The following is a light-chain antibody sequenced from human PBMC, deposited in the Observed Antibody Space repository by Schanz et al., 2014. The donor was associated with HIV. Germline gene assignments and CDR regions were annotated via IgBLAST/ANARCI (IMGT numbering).Light chain of an antibody. Sequence: QSVLTQPRSVSGSPGQSVTISCTGTSSDVGSYNYVSWYQQRPGKAPKLMIFDVSERPSAVPDRFSGSKSGNTASLTVSGLQPEDEADYYCSSYGGNNNLVFGGGTKLTVL. J-gene: IGLJ2*01. V-gene: IGLV2-11*01. CDR3: SSYGGNNNLV. CDR1: SSDVGSYNY. CDR2: DVS.